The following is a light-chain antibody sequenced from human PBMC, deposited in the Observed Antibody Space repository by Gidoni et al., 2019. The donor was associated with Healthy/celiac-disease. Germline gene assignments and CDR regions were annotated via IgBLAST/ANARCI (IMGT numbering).Light chain of an antibody. Sequence: ESVLTQSTGTMSLSPGERATLYCRASKSVSRSYLAWYQQKPGQAPSLIIYGVSSRSTGIPDRFSGSGSCTDFTLTISRLEPDDFSVYYCHQYGSSPMYTFGQGTKLEIK. CDR2: GVS. J-gene: IGKJ2*01. CDR3: HQYGSSPMYT. V-gene: IGKV3-20*01. CDR1: KSVSRSY.